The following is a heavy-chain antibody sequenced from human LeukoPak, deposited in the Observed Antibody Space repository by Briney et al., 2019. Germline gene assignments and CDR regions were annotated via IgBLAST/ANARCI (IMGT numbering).Heavy chain of an antibody. D-gene: IGHD6-19*01. CDR2: VNPNSGHT. CDR3: ARGESSGWYSRVYYYYGMDV. J-gene: IGHJ6*02. CDR1: GYTFTSYD. Sequence: ASVKVSCKASGYTFTSYDVNWVRQATGQGLEWMGWVNPNSGHTGYAQKFQGRVTLTTNTSVSTAYMELSSLRSDDTAVYYCARGESSGWYSRVYYYYGMDVWGQGTTVTVSS. V-gene: IGHV1-8*01.